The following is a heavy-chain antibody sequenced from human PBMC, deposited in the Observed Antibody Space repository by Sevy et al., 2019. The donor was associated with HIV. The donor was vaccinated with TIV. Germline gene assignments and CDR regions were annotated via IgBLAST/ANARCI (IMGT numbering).Heavy chain of an antibody. CDR1: GFNFGDYA. D-gene: IGHD3-16*01. V-gene: IGHV3-49*03. CDR2: IRSKTYGGTT. J-gene: IGHJ6*02. CDR3: ARVRGTISPYYYFGMDV. Sequence: GGSLRLSCTASGFNFGDYAMSWCRQAPGKGLEWIGFIRSKTYGGTTEYAASVKGRLTISRDDSNSIAVLQMNSLKTEDTAVYYCARVRGTISPYYYFGMDVWGQGTTVTVSS.